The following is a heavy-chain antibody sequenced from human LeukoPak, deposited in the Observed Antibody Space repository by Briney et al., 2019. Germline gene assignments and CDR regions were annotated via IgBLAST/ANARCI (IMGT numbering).Heavy chain of an antibody. D-gene: IGHD6-13*01. CDR3: ARDRAIAAAGTRSPYYYYYGMDV. CDR1: GGSISSYY. Sequence: PSETLSLTCTVSGGSISSYYWSWIRQPPGKGLEWIGYIHYSGSANYNPSLKSRVTISVDTSKNQFSLKLSSVTAADTAVYYCARDRAIAAAGTRSPYYYYYGMDVWGKGTTVTVSS. CDR2: IHYSGSA. V-gene: IGHV4-59*01. J-gene: IGHJ6*04.